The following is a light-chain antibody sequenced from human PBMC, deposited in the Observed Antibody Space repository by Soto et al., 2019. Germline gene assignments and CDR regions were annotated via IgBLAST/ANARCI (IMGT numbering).Light chain of an antibody. V-gene: IGKV1-17*01. CDR2: GAS. CDR3: LQYKNYPIT. Sequence: IHMTPSPCSLSASVGDTVTISCRASQNIDMYLNWYQQKPGKAPRVLISGASSLQSGVPSRFSGSGSGTDFTLTISSPQPEDFATYYCLQYKNYPITFGQGTRLE. CDR1: QNIDMY. J-gene: IGKJ5*01.